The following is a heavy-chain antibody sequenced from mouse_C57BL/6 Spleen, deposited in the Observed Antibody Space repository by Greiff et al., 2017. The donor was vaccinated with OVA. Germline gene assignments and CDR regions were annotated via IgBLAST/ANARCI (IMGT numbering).Heavy chain of an antibody. CDR3: TINSTVVATDYFDY. CDR2: IDPEDGDT. J-gene: IGHJ2*01. V-gene: IGHV14-1*01. CDR1: GFNIKDYY. Sequence: VQLQQSGAELVRPGASVKLSCTASGFNIKDYYMHWVKQRPEQGLEWIGRIDPEDGDTEYAPKFQGKATMTADTSSNTAYLQLSSLTSEDTAVYYCTINSTVVATDYFDYWGQGTTLTVSA. D-gene: IGHD1-1*01.